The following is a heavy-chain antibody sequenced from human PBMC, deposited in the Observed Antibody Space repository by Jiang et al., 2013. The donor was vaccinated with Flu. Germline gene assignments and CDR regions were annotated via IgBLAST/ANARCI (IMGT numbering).Heavy chain of an antibody. CDR2: INHSGST. CDR3: ASPGTFAYSSSWYGFDY. Sequence: LLKPSETLSLTCAVYGGSFSGYYWSWIRQPPGKGLEWIGEINHSGSTNHNPSLKSRVTISVDTSKNQFSLKLSSVTAADTAVYYCASPGTFAYSSSWYGFDYWGQGTLVTVSS. CDR1: GGSFSGYY. D-gene: IGHD6-13*01. J-gene: IGHJ4*02. V-gene: IGHV4-34*01.